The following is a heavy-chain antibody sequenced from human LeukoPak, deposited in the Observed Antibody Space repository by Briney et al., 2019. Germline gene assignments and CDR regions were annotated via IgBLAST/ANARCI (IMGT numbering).Heavy chain of an antibody. CDR3: ARVDSSSWYWALDY. CDR2: MNPNSGDT. D-gene: IGHD6-13*01. Sequence: ASVKVSCKASGGTFSSYAISWVRQATGQGLEWMGWMNPNSGDTGYAQKFQGRVTMTRNTSISTAYMELSSLRSEDTAVYYCARVDSSSWYWALDYWGQGSLVTVS. V-gene: IGHV1-8*02. CDR1: GGTFSSYA. J-gene: IGHJ4*02.